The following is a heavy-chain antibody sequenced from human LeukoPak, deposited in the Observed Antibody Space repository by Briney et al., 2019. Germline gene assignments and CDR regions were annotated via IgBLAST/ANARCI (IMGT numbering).Heavy chain of an antibody. CDR1: GCTFSSYW. CDR2: IKQDGSEK. J-gene: IGHJ4*02. V-gene: IGHV3-7*03. CDR3: SRELLGFLDY. Sequence: PGGSLRLSCAASGCTFSSYWMRWVLQAPGKGLEWVANIKQDGSEKYYVDSVQGRFTISRENAKNSLYLHMNNLRAEDAAVSVCSRELLGFLDYGGQGTLVTVSS.